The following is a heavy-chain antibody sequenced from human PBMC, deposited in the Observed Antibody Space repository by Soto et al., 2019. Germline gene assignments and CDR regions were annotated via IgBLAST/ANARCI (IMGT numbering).Heavy chain of an antibody. D-gene: IGHD4-17*01. V-gene: IGHV3-23*01. J-gene: IGHJ4*02. Sequence: GGSLRLSCAASGFTFSSYAMSWVRQAPGKGLEWVSAISGSGGSTYYADSVKGRFTISRDNSKNTLYLQMNSLRAEDTAVYYCAKDVDGVGVTTPFDYWGQGTLVTVSS. CDR1: GFTFSSYA. CDR2: ISGSGGST. CDR3: AKDVDGVGVTTPFDY.